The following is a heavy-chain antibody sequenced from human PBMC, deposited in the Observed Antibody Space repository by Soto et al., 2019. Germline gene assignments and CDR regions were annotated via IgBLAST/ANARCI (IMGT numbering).Heavy chain of an antibody. Sequence: GGSLRLSCAASGFTFSNAWMRWVRQAPGKGLEWVARLKGKTDGGTTDYAAPVKCRFTVSSDDSKNTLYLQMSSLKTEYTAVYYCATAYYGSGSYLVHWGQGTLVTVS. CDR1: GFTFSNAW. CDR3: ATAYYGSGSYLVH. D-gene: IGHD3-10*01. CDR2: LKGKTDGGTT. V-gene: IGHV3-15*01. J-gene: IGHJ4*02.